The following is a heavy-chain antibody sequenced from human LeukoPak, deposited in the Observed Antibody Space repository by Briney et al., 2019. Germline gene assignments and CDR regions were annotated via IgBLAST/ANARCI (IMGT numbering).Heavy chain of an antibody. Sequence: GGSLRLSCAASGFTVSSSYMSWVRQAPGKGLEWVANIKQDGSEKYYVDSVKGRFTISRDNAKNSLYLQMNSLRAEDTAVYYCAREPRYYYDSSGFGWGQGTLVTVSS. CDR2: IKQDGSEK. V-gene: IGHV3-7*01. J-gene: IGHJ4*02. CDR3: AREPRYYYDSSGFG. CDR1: GFTVSSSY. D-gene: IGHD3-22*01.